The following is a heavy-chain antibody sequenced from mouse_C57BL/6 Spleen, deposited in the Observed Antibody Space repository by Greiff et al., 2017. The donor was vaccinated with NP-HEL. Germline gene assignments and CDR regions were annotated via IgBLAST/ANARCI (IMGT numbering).Heavy chain of an antibody. V-gene: IGHV1-52*01. CDR3: ARADSSGYLAY. D-gene: IGHD3-2*02. CDR1: GYTFTSYW. J-gene: IGHJ3*01. CDR2: IDPSDSET. Sequence: QVQLQQSGAELVRPGSSVKLSCKASGYTFTSYWMHWVKQRPIQGLEWIGNIDPSDSETHYNQKFKDKATLTVDKSSSTAYMQLSSLTSEDSAVYYCARADSSGYLAYWGQGTLVTVSA.